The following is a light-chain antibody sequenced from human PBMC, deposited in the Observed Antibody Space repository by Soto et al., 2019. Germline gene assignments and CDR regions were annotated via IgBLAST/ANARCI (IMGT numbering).Light chain of an antibody. V-gene: IGLV2-23*01. CDR1: RSDVGSGSHNL. CDR3: CSYAGSSNYV. CDR2: EGT. J-gene: IGLJ1*01. Sequence: QSVLTQPASVSGSPGQSITISCTGTRSDVGSGSHNLVSWYQQRPGKAPKVMIYEGTKRPSGVSNRFSGSKSGNTASLTISGLQAEDEADYYCCSYAGSSNYVFGTGPKLTVL.